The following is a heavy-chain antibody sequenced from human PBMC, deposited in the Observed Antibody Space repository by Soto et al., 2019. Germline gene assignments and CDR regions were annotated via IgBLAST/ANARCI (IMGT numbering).Heavy chain of an antibody. J-gene: IGHJ4*02. Sequence: GGSLRLSCAASGFTFSSYAMSWVRQAPGKGLEWVSAISGSGSSTYYADSVKGRFTIYRDNSKNTLNLEMNSLRVEDTAVYYCARIPYDNSGTIFDYWGQGTLVTVSS. CDR3: ARIPYDNSGTIFDY. CDR2: ISGSGSST. CDR1: GFTFSSYA. D-gene: IGHD3-22*01. V-gene: IGHV3-23*01.